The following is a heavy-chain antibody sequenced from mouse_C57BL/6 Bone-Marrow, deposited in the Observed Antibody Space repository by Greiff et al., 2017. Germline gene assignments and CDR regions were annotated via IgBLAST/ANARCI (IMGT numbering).Heavy chain of an antibody. V-gene: IGHV7-1*01. CDR3: ERDAPIYYDYYVPHWYFDV. CDR1: GFTFSDFY. Sequence: EVQLVESGGGSVQSGRSLRLSCATSGFTFSDFYMEWVRQAPGKGLEWIAASRNKANDYTTEYSASVKGRFIVSRDTSPSILYLQMNALRAEDTAIYYCERDAPIYYDYYVPHWYFDVWGTGTTVTVSS. J-gene: IGHJ1*03. D-gene: IGHD2-4*01. CDR2: SRNKANDYTT.